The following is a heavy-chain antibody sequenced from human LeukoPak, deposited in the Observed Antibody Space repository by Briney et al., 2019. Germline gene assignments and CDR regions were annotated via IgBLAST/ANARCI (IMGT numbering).Heavy chain of an antibody. Sequence: GRSLRLSCAASGFTFSTYAMHWVRHTPGKGLECVAFISYDGSNKHYADSVKGRFTISRDNSKNTLYLQMNSLRAEDTAVYYCLPDWFDPWGQGTLVTVSS. CDR2: ISYDGSNK. V-gene: IGHV3-30*04. CDR3: LPDWFDP. J-gene: IGHJ5*02. CDR1: GFTFSTYA.